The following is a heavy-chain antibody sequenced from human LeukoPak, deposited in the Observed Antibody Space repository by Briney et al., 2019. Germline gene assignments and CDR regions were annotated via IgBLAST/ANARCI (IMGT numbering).Heavy chain of an antibody. J-gene: IGHJ5*02. CDR2: IYFSGST. V-gene: IGHV4-31*03. Sequence: SETLSLTCTVSGRSISNGGYYWSWIRQHPGKGLEWIGYIYFSGSTYYNPSLKSRVTISVDTYKNQFSLKLSSVTAADTAVYYCARADYGTGGWFDPWGQGTLVTVSS. CDR3: ARADYGTGGWFDP. D-gene: IGHD2-8*02. CDR1: GRSISNGGYY.